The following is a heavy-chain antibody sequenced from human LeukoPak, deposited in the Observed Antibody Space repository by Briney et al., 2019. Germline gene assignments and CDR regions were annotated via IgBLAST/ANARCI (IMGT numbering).Heavy chain of an antibody. D-gene: IGHD3-16*01. CDR2: IFYTGKI. CDR1: GDSITTEYYW. V-gene: IGHV4-39*01. CDR3: ARQLGVGVWALDR. Sequence: SETLSLTCDVSGDSITTEYYWWGWLRQPPGKGLEWIAIIFYTGKILDNPSLRNRISMSVDTSKDQFSLRLSAVTAADTAVYYCARQLGVGVWALDRWGQGTLVTVSS. J-gene: IGHJ4*02.